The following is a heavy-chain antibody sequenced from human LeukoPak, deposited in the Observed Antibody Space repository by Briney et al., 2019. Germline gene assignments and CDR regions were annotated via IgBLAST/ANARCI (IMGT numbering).Heavy chain of an antibody. J-gene: IGHJ4*02. D-gene: IGHD1-26*01. CDR2: IYYSGST. V-gene: IGHV4-39*07. Sequence: SETLSLTCTVSGGSISSSSYYWGWIRQPPGKGLEWIGSIYYSGSTYYNPSLKSRVTISVDTSKNQFSLKLSSVTAADTAVYYCARDASEWELPQDYWGQGTLVTVSS. CDR1: GGSISSSSYY. CDR3: ARDASEWELPQDY.